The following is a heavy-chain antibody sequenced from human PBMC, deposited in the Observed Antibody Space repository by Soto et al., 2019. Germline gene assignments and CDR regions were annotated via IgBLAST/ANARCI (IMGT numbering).Heavy chain of an antibody. V-gene: IGHV3-23*01. CDR1: GFTFSIYA. J-gene: IGHJ4*02. CDR3: AKDVPDIVVVPAATFFDY. Sequence: GGSLRLSCAASGFTFSIYAMSWVRQAPGKGLEWVSAISGSGGSTYYADSVKGRFTISRDNSKNTLYLQMNSLRAEDTAVYYCAKDVPDIVVVPAATFFDYWGQGTLVTVS. D-gene: IGHD2-2*01. CDR2: ISGSGGST.